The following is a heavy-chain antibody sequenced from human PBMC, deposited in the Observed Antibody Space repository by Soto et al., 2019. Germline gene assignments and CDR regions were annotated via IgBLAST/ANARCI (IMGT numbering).Heavy chain of an antibody. J-gene: IGHJ4*02. CDR2: ISWNSGSI. CDR1: GLTFDGYA. Sequence: GGSLRLSCAASGLTFDGYAMHWVRQAPGQGLEWVSGISWNSGSIGYADSVKGRFTISRDNAKNSLYLQMNSLRPEDTALYYCAKGYNSGWYAPFDYWGQGALVTVSS. V-gene: IGHV3-9*01. D-gene: IGHD6-19*01. CDR3: AKGYNSGWYAPFDY.